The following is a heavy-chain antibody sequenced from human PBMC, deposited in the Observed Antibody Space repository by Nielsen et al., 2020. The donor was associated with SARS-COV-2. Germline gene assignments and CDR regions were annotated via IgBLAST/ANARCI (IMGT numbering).Heavy chain of an antibody. CDR2: ISGSGSTI. J-gene: IGHJ6*02. CDR3: ARDLYYYDSSGYYQYGMDV. D-gene: IGHD3-22*01. V-gene: IGHV3-48*03. Sequence: WIRQPPGKGLEWVSAISGSGSTIYYADSVKGRFTISRDNAKNSLYLQMNSLRAEDTAVYYCARDLYYYDSSGYYQYGMDVWGQGTTVTVSS.